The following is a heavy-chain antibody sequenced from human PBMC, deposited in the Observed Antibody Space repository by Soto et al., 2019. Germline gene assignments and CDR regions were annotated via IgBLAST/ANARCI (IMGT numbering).Heavy chain of an antibody. CDR3: ARSRDIVVVPAAIQGYYFDY. Sequence: GGSLRLSCAASGFTFSSYAMHWVRQAPGKGLEWVAVISYDGSNKYYADSVKGRFTISRDNSKNTLYLQMNSLRAEDTAVYYCARSRDIVVVPAAIQGYYFDYWGQGTLVTVSS. D-gene: IGHD2-2*02. CDR2: ISYDGSNK. CDR1: GFTFSSYA. J-gene: IGHJ4*02. V-gene: IGHV3-30-3*01.